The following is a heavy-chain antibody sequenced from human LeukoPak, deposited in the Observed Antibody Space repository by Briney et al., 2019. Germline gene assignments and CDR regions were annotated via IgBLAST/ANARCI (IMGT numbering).Heavy chain of an antibody. CDR2: IYHSGST. J-gene: IGHJ4*02. CDR1: GGSISSGDYS. D-gene: IGHD2-15*01. CDR3: ASASPRVGYYFDY. V-gene: IGHV4-30-2*01. Sequence: SETLSLTCAVSGGSISSGDYSWSWIRQPPGKGLEWIGYIYHSGSTYYNPSLKSRVTISVDRSKNQFSLKLSSVTAADTAVYYCASASPRVGYYFDYWGQGTLVTVSS.